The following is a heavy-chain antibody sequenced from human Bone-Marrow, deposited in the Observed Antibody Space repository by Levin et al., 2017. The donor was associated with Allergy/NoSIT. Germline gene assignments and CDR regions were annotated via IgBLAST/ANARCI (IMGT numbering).Heavy chain of an antibody. J-gene: IGHJ4*02. Sequence: GGSLRLSCAASGFTFSSYSMNWVRQAPGKGLEWVSYISSSSSTIYYADSVKGRFTISRDNAKNSLYLQMNSLRAEDTAVYYCAREKKRWLQLFDYWGQGTLVTVSS. CDR3: AREKKRWLQLFDY. CDR2: ISSSSSTI. V-gene: IGHV3-48*04. CDR1: GFTFSSYS. D-gene: IGHD5-24*01.